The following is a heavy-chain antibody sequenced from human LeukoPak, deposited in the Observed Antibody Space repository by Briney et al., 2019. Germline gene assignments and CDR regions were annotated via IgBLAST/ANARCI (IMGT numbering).Heavy chain of an antibody. CDR3: AREHNLIALAGVGQWGIFDD. J-gene: IGHJ4*02. V-gene: IGHV3-7*01. Sequence: GGSLRLSCAASGFTFSSYWMTWVRQAPGKGLEWVANIKQDESEKYYVDSVKGRFTISRDNAKSSLYLQMNSLRTEDTAVYYCAREHNLIALAGVGQWGIFDDWGQGTLLTVSS. CDR1: GFTFSSYW. CDR2: IKQDESEK. D-gene: IGHD6-19*01.